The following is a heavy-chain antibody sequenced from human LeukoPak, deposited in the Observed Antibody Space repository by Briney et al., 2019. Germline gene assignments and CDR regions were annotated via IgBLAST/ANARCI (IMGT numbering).Heavy chain of an antibody. V-gene: IGHV3-11*06. CDR2: ISRSSRYA. CDR3: ARALYSSGWYNDDY. CDR1: GFTFSDYY. J-gene: IGHJ4*02. Sequence: GPLRLSCAASGFTFSDYYMSWIRQAPGKGLEWVSYISRSSRYANYADSVRGRFTISRDNAKNSLYLQMNSLRAEDTAVYYCARALYSSGWYNDDYWGQGTLVTVSS. D-gene: IGHD6-19*01.